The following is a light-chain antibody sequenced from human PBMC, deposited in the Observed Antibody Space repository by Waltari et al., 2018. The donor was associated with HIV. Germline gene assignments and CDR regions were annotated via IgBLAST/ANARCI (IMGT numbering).Light chain of an antibody. CDR3: MQSVQLPLT. V-gene: IGKV2D-29*01. Sequence: IVMTQSPVSLSVTPGQPASISCKSSQSLLHGDGKTYLYWYRQKPGQPPQLLIYEVSSLFSRVPDRFSGGGSGTDFSLTISRVEAEDVGIYYCMQSVQLPLTFGGGTKVEIK. J-gene: IGKJ4*01. CDR1: QSLLHGDGKTY. CDR2: EVS.